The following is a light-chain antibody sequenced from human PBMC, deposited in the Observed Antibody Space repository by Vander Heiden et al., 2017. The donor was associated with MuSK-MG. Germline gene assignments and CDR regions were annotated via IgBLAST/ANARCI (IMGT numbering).Light chain of an antibody. V-gene: IGKV1-9*01. CDR3: QQLNNYLYGT. CDR2: AAS. CDR1: QGINSY. J-gene: IGKJ3*01. Sequence: DIQLTQSPSFLSASVGDRVTITCRASQGINSYLAWFQQKPGKAPKLLIFAASTLQSGVPSRFSGSGSGTEFTLTISSRQPEDFATYYCQQLNNYLYGTFGPGTKVDIK.